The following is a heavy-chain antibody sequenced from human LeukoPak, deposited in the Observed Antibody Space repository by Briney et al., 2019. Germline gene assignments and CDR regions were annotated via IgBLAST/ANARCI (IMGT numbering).Heavy chain of an antibody. J-gene: IGHJ4*02. CDR1: EYTFTGYY. V-gene: IGHV1-69*13. D-gene: IGHD6-19*01. Sequence: SVKVSCKASEYTFTGYYMHWVRQAPGQGLEWMGGIIPIFGTANYAQKFQGRVTITADESTSTAYMELSSLRSEDTAVYYCARDGAGGWSYWGQGTLVTVSS. CDR2: IIPIFGTA. CDR3: ARDGAGGWSY.